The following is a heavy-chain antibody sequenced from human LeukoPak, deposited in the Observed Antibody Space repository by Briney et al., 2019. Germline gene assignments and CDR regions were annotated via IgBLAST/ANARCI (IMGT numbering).Heavy chain of an antibody. Sequence: WVRQAPGKGLEWIGSIYYSGSTYYNPSLKSRVTISVDTSKNQFSLKLSSVTAADTAVYYCARETAVNGMDVWGQGTTVTVSS. V-gene: IGHV4-39*07. J-gene: IGHJ6*02. CDR3: ARETAVNGMDV. CDR2: IYYSGST. D-gene: IGHD4-11*01.